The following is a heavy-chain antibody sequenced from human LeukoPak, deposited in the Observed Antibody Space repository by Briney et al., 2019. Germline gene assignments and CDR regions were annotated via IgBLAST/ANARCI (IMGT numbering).Heavy chain of an antibody. CDR3: ARVLGEWLENWFDP. Sequence: SVKVSCKVSGGTFSSYAISWVRQAPGQGLEWMGGIIPIFGTANYAQKFQGRVTITADESTSTAYMELSSLRSEDTAVYYCARVLGEWLENWFDPWGQGTLVTVSS. CDR1: GGTFSSYA. V-gene: IGHV1-69*13. CDR2: IIPIFGTA. J-gene: IGHJ5*02. D-gene: IGHD3-16*01.